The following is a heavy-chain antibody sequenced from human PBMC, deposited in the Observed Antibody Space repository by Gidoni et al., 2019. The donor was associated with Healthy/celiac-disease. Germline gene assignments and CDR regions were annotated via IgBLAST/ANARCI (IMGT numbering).Heavy chain of an antibody. J-gene: IGHJ5*02. D-gene: IGHD2-2*01. Sequence: QVQLQESGPGLVKPSETLSLTCTVSGGSISSYYWSWIRQPPGKGLEWIGYIYYSGSTNYNPSLKSRVTISVDTSKNQFSLKLSSVTAADTAVYYCARLQVVPAAPEGFDPWGQGTLVTVSS. V-gene: IGHV4-59*08. CDR2: IYYSGST. CDR3: ARLQVVPAAPEGFDP. CDR1: GGSISSYY.